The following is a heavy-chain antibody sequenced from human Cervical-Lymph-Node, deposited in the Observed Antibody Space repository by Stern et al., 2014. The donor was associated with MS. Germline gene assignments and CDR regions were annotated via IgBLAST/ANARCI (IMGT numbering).Heavy chain of an antibody. CDR1: DGSISSGLYY. D-gene: IGHD4-23*01. CDR3: ARIGNDAFDI. J-gene: IGHJ3*02. V-gene: IGHV4-30-4*01. Sequence: QVQLQESGPGLVKPSQTLSLTCTVSDGSISSGLYYWSWIRQPPGKGLEWLGYIYYSVTTYYNPSRKSRLSISVDTSKNQFSLRLSSVTAAATAVYYCARIGNDAFDIWGQGTMVIVSS. CDR2: IYYSVTT.